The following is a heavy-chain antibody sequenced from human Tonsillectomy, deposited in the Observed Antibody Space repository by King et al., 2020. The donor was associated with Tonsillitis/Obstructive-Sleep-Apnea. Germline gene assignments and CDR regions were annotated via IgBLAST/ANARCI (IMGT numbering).Heavy chain of an antibody. CDR2: INPNSGGT. Sequence: QLVQSGAEVKKPGASVKVSCKASGYTFTGYYLHWVRQAPGQGLEWMGWINPNSGGTNYAQQFQGWVTMTRDTSISTAYMELNRLRSDDTAVYYCARGGITGTTGDWGQGTLVTVSS. CDR1: GYTFTGYY. CDR3: ARGGITGTTGD. J-gene: IGHJ4*02. D-gene: IGHD1-7*01. V-gene: IGHV1-2*04.